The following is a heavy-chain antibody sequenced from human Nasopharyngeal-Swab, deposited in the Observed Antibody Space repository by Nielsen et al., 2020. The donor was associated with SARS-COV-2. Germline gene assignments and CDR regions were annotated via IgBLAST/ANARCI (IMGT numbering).Heavy chain of an antibody. Sequence: WIRQPPGKGLEWIGSIYYSGSTYYNPSLKSRVTISVDTSKNQFSLKLSSVTAADTAVYYCARTLTYLHQTYSGYDNDNWSDPWGQGTLVTVSS. J-gene: IGHJ5*02. CDR3: ARTLTYLHQTYSGYDNDNWSDP. D-gene: IGHD5-12*01. V-gene: IGHV4-39*01. CDR2: IYYSGST.